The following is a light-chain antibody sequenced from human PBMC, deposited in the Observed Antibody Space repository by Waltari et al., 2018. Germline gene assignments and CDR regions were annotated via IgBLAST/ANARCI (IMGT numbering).Light chain of an antibody. J-gene: IGLJ2*01. V-gene: IGLV3-27*01. CDR2: KDT. Sequence: YDLTQPFSVSVSPGQTATITCSGDVLAEKYVRWFQQKPGQAPTLILYKDTGRPSGIPDRFSGSSSGSTVTLTIRGALLEDEADYHCHAAADNNWFFGGGTKLTVL. CDR3: HAAADNNWF. CDR1: VLAEKY.